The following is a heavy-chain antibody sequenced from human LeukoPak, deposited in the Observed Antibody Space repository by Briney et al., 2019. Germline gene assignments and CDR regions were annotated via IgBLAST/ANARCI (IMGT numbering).Heavy chain of an antibody. CDR1: GDSISSYY. V-gene: IGHV4-4*08. CDR3: ARRYISSGYNFDY. D-gene: IGHD3-22*01. J-gene: IGHJ4*02. CDR2: FYNSGST. Sequence: PSETLSLTCTVPGDSISSYYWSWIRQPPGKGLEWIGHFYNSGSTNYNPSLKSRVTISVDTSKNQFSLKLSSVTAADTAVYYCARRYISSGYNFDYWGQGTLVTVSS.